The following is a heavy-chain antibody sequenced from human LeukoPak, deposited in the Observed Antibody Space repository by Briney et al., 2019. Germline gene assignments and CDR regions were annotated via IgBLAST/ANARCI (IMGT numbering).Heavy chain of an antibody. D-gene: IGHD3-22*01. CDR1: GYSISSGYY. J-gene: IGHJ4*02. V-gene: IGHV4-38-2*02. CDR2: IYHSGST. Sequence: VKPSETLSLTCTVSGYSISSGYYWGWIRQPPGKGLEWIGSIYHSGSTYYNPSLKSRVTISVDTSKNQFSLKLSSVTAADTAVYYCAREARYDSSGYYYGYWGQGTLVTVSS. CDR3: AREARYDSSGYYYGY.